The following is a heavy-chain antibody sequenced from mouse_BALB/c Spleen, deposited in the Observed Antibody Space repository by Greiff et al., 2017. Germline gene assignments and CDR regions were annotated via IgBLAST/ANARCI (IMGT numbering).Heavy chain of an antibody. V-gene: IGHV14-1*02. CDR1: GFNIKDYY. Sequence: EVQLQQSGAELVRPGALVKLSCKASGFNIKDYYMHWVKQRPEQGLEWIGWIDPENGNTIYDPKFQGKASITADTSSNTAYLQLSSLTSEDTAVYYCASPRDGYYRDYWGQGTTLTVSS. CDR2: IDPENGNT. D-gene: IGHD2-3*01. J-gene: IGHJ2*01. CDR3: ASPRDGYYRDY.